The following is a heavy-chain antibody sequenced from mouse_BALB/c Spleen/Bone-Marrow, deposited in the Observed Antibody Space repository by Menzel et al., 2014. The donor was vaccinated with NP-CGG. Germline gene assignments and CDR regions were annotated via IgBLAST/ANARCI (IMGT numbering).Heavy chain of an antibody. CDR2: ISDGGSYT. D-gene: IGHD2-12*01. J-gene: IGHJ3*01. CDR1: GFTFSDYY. CDR3: AREDDDGSWFAY. V-gene: IGHV5-4*02. Sequence: EVKVVESGGGLVKPGGSLKLSCAASGFTFSDYYMYWVRQTPEKRLEWVATISDGGSYTYCPDSVKGRFTISRDNAKNNLYLQMSSLKSEDTAMYYCAREDDDGSWFAYWGQGTLVTVSA.